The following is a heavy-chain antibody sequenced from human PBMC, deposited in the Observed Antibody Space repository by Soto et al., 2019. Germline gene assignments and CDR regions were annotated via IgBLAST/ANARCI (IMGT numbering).Heavy chain of an antibody. J-gene: IGHJ6*03. CDR2: ISGSGGST. CDR3: AKGSSWPYYYYYRDV. D-gene: IGHD6-13*01. CDR1: GFTFSSYA. V-gene: IGHV3-23*01. Sequence: GGSLRLSCAASGFTFSSYAMSWVRQAPGKGLEWVSAISGSGGSTYYADSVKGRFTISRDNSKNTLYLQMNSLRAEDTAVYYCAKGSSWPYYYYYRDVWGKGTTVTVSS.